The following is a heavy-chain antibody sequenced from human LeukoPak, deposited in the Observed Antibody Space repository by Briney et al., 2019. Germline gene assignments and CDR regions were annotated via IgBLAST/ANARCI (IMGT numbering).Heavy chain of an antibody. J-gene: IGHJ4*02. CDR2: ISSSSSYI. V-gene: IGHV3-21*01. Sequence: PGGSLRLSCAASGFTFSSYSMNWVRQAPGKGLEWVSSISSSSSYIYYADSVKGRFTISRDNAKNSLYLQMNSLRAEDTAVYYCACLMSGYGPRRLDYWGQGTLVTVSS. D-gene: IGHD3-3*01. CDR3: ACLMSGYGPRRLDY. CDR1: GFTFSSYS.